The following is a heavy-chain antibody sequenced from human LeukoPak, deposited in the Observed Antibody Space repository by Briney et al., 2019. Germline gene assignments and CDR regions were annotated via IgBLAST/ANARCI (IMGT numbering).Heavy chain of an antibody. Sequence: GGSLRLSCAASGLTVRSNHMNWVRQAPGKGLEWVSIIHSGGNTYYADSVKGRFTVSRDNSNNTLFLQMNSLRAEDTAVYYCARTTYYYDSGSYYVIDYWGQGTLVTVSS. CDR1: GLTVRSNH. CDR3: ARTTYYYDSGSYYVIDY. D-gene: IGHD3-10*01. J-gene: IGHJ4*02. V-gene: IGHV3-53*01. CDR2: IHSGGNT.